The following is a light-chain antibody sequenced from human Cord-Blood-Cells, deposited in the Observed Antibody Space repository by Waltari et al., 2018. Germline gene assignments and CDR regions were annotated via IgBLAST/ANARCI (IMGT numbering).Light chain of an antibody. Sequence: DIQMTQSPSSLSASVGDRVTITCRASQRISSYLNWYQQKPGKAPKLLIYAASSLQSWVPSRFSGSGSGTDFTLTISSLQPEDFATYYCQQSYSTLEYSFGQGTKLEIK. CDR2: AAS. CDR1: QRISSY. J-gene: IGKJ2*03. CDR3: QQSYSTLEYS. V-gene: IGKV1-39*01.